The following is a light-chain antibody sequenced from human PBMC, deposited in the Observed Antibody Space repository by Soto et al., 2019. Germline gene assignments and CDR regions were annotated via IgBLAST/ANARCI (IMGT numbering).Light chain of an antibody. CDR3: QQYASSPPLT. CDR1: QSVSNS. Sequence: EKVMTQSPATPSLSPGERATLSCRASQSVSNSLAWYQQKPGQAPRLLIYGASSRATVIPDRFSGSGSGTDFTLTISRLEPEDFAVYYCQQYASSPPLTFGGGTKVDIK. V-gene: IGKV3-20*01. CDR2: GAS. J-gene: IGKJ4*01.